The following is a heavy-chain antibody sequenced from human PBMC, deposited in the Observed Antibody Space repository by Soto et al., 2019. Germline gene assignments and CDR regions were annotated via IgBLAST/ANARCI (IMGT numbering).Heavy chain of an antibody. V-gene: IGHV3-48*01. CDR3: AKTLYSNYNRDS. D-gene: IGHD3-10*01. J-gene: IGHJ5*01. CDR1: GFTFNYYS. CDR2: ISSDSETK. Sequence: GGSLRLSCAASGFTFNYYSMNWVRLAPGKGLEYIAYISSDSETKYYADSVEGRFIISRDNAKNSLFLQMDSLRVDDTAIYYCAKTLYSNYNRDSWGQGALVTVSS.